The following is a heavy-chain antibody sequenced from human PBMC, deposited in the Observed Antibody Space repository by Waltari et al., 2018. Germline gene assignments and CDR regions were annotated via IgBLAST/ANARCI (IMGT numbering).Heavy chain of an antibody. CDR1: GFTVGNNY. V-gene: IGHV3-53*01. J-gene: IGHJ4*02. CDR3: ARDPPGVAVSGKG. D-gene: IGHD6-19*01. CDR2: IYSGGGI. Sequence: VQLVESGGGVVQPGGSLRLSCAVSGFTVGNNYMSWVRQAPGKGLEWISLIYSGGGIHYADSVKGRFTISRDSSKNTLYLQMNSLRVEDTAVYYCARDPPGVAVSGKGWGQGTLVTVSS.